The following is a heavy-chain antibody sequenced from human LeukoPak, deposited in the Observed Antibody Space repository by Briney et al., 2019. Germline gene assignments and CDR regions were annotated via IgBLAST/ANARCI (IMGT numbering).Heavy chain of an antibody. J-gene: IGHJ4*02. V-gene: IGHV3-23*01. CDR2: ISGSGGST. CDR1: GFTFSSYA. D-gene: IGHD3-10*01. Sequence: PGGSLRLSCAASGFTFSSYAMSWVRQAPGKGLEWVSAISGSGGSTYYADSVKGRFTISRDNSKNTLYLQMNSLRAEDTAVYYFAKVSVHYYGSGSYFDYWGQGTLVTVSS. CDR3: AKVSVHYYGSGSYFDY.